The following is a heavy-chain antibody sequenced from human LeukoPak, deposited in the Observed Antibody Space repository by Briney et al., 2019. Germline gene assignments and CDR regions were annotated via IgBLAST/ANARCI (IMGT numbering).Heavy chain of an antibody. V-gene: IGHV5-51*04. D-gene: IGHD3-16*02. J-gene: IGHJ4*02. CDR2: IYPGDSDT. CDR1: GYSFTSYW. CDR3: ARANYDYVWGSYRYSYFDY. Sequence: GESLKISCKGSGYSFTSYWIGWVRQMPGKGLEWMGIIYPGDSDTRYSPSFQGQVTISADKPISTAYLQWSSLKASDTAMYYCARANYDYVWGSYRYSYFDYWGQGTLVTVSS.